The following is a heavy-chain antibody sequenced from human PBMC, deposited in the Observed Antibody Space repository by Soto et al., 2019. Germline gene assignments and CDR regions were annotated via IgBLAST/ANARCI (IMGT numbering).Heavy chain of an antibody. CDR3: ARMETSGTLNWFDP. CDR2: MNPNSANT. D-gene: IGHD1-1*01. Sequence: GASVKVSCKASGYTFTNYDISWVRQATGQGLEWMGWMNPNSANTGYAQKFQGRVSMTRDTSINTAYMELSSLRSEDTAIYYCARMETSGTLNWFDPWGQGTLVTVSS. CDR1: GYTFTNYD. J-gene: IGHJ5*02. V-gene: IGHV1-8*01.